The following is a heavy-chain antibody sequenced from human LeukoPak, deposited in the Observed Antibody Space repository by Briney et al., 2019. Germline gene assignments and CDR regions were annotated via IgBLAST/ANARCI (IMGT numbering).Heavy chain of an antibody. J-gene: IGHJ4*02. D-gene: IGHD3-22*01. CDR1: GGSISSSSYY. Sequence: PSETLSLTCTVSGGSISSSSYYWGWIRQPPGKGLEWIGSIYYSGSTYYNPSLKGRVTISGDTSKNQFSLRLSSVTAADTAVYYCARASYSYDINGWVPFDYWGQGTLVTVSS. CDR3: ARASYSYDINGWVPFDY. V-gene: IGHV4-39*07. CDR2: IYYSGST.